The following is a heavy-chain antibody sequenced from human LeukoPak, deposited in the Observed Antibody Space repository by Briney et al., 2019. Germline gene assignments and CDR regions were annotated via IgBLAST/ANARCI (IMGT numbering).Heavy chain of an antibody. Sequence: GGSLRLSCAASGFIFSSYEMSWVRQAPGKGLEWVSYISSSGRTMYYADSVKGRFTISRDNAKNSLYLQMNSLRAEDTAVYYCARDEEGFDYWGQGTLVTVSS. V-gene: IGHV3-48*03. J-gene: IGHJ4*02. CDR1: GFIFSSYE. CDR2: ISSSGRTM. CDR3: ARDEEGFDY.